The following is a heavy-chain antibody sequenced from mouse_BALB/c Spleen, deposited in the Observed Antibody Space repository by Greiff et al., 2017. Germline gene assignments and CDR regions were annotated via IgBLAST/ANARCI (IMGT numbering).Heavy chain of an antibody. D-gene: IGHD2-14*01. J-gene: IGHJ3*01. V-gene: IGHV1-14*01. CDR2: INPYNDGT. Sequence: VQLQQSGPELVKPGASVKMSCKASGYTFTSYVMHWVKQKPGQGLEWIGYINPYNDGTKYNEKFKGKATLTSDKSSSTAYMELSSLTSEDSAVYYCARSYRYDEFAYWGQGTLVTVSA. CDR1: GYTFTSYV. CDR3: ARSYRYDEFAY.